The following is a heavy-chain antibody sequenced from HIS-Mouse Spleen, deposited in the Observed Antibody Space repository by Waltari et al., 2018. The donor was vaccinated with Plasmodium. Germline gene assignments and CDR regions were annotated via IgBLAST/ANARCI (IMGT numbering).Heavy chain of an antibody. J-gene: IGHJ4*02. CDR3: ARRGGSYYYFDY. V-gene: IGHV4-39*01. D-gene: IGHD1-26*01. Sequence: QLQLQESGPGLVKPSETLSLPCTVSGGSFSTSSYYWGWSRQPPGKGLGWIGSIYYSGSTYYNPSLKSRVTISVDTSKNQFSLKLSSVTAADTAVYYCARRGGSYYYFDYWGQGTLVTVSS. CDR2: IYYSGST. CDR1: GGSFSTSSYY.